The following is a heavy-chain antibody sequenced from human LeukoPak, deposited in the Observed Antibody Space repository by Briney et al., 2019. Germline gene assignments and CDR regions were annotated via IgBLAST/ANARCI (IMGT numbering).Heavy chain of an antibody. J-gene: IGHJ4*02. CDR1: GYSLCGGNY. V-gene: IGHV4-38-2*02. CDR2: FYHRGST. D-gene: IGHD1-26*01. CDR3: ARLGIGVLVDTYRGPRRRYFDF. Sequence: SETLSLTCTLSGYSLCGGNYWGWTRQPPGKGLDWIGGFYHRGSTHYNPSLRRPVSLSLDTSKNLFTLQLTSVNAAETGVYYCARLGIGVLVDTYRGPRRRYFDFWGQGTLVTVSS.